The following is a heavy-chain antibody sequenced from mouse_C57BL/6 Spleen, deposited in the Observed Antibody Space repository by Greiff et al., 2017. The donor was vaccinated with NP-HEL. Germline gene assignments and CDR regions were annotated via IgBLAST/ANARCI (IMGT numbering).Heavy chain of an antibody. CDR1: GFNIKDYN. CDR2: IDPEDGET. CDR3: ASYYGSSYGYFDY. D-gene: IGHD1-1*01. Sequence: VQLQQSGAELVKPGASVKLSCTASGFNIKDYNMHWVKQRTEQGLEWIGRIDPEDGETKYAPKFQGKATITADTSSNTAYLQLSSLTSEDTAVYYCASYYGSSYGYFDYWGQGTTLTVSS. V-gene: IGHV14-2*01. J-gene: IGHJ2*01.